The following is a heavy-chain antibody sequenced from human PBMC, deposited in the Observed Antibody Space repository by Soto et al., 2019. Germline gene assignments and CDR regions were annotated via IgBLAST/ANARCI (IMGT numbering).Heavy chain of an antibody. Sequence: GASVKVSCKASGYTFTSYGISWVRQAPGQGLEWMGWISAYNGNTNYAQKLQGRVTMTTDTSTSTAYMELRSLRSDDTAVYYCAREGYGGKDLGFYYYYYGMDVWGQGTTVTVSS. CDR3: AREGYGGKDLGFYYYYYGMDV. CDR1: GYTFTSYG. D-gene: IGHD4-17*01. V-gene: IGHV1-18*01. CDR2: ISAYNGNT. J-gene: IGHJ6*02.